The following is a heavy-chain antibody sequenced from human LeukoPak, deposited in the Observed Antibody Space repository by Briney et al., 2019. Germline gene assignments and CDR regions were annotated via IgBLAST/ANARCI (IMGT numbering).Heavy chain of an antibody. CDR2: INPNSGGT. CDR3: ARVAIAEWDQTATYFDY. J-gene: IGHJ4*02. Sequence: ASVKVSCKASGYTFTGYYMHWVRQAPGQGLEWMGWINPNSGGTNYAQKFQGRVTMTRDTSISTAYMELRRLRSDDTAVYYCARVAIAEWDQTATYFDYWGQGTLVTVSS. CDR1: GYTFTGYY. D-gene: IGHD1-26*01. V-gene: IGHV1-2*02.